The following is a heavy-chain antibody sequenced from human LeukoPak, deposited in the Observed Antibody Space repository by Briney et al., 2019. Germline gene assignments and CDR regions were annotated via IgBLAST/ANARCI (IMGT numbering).Heavy chain of an antibody. D-gene: IGHD6-13*01. J-gene: IGHJ4*02. CDR3: ARGIAAASPY. CDR1: GGSFSGYY. V-gene: IGHV4-34*01. CDR2: INHSGST. Sequence: SETLSLTCAVYGGSFSGYYWSWIRQPPGKGLEWIGEINHSGSTNYNPSLKSRVTISVDTSKNQFSLKLSSVTAADTAVYYCARGIAAASPYWGQGTLVAVSS.